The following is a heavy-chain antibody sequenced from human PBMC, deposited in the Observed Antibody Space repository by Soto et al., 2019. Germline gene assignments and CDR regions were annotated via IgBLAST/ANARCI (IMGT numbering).Heavy chain of an antibody. Sequence: QVQLVQSGAEVKKPGASVKVSCKASGYTFTSYAMHWERQAPGQRLEWMGWINAGNGNTKYSQKFQGRVTITRDTSASTAYMELSSLRFEDTAVYYCASSHALYYYYGMDVWGQGSTVTVSS. V-gene: IGHV1-3*01. J-gene: IGHJ6*02. CDR3: ASSHALYYYYGMDV. CDR1: GYTFTSYA. D-gene: IGHD2-2*01. CDR2: INAGNGNT.